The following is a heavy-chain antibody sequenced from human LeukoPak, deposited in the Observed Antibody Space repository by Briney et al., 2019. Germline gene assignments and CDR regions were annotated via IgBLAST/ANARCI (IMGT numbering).Heavy chain of an antibody. Sequence: GGSLRLSCTASGFSFSRYSMNWVRQAPGKGLEWVSYISSTGSVIYYADSVKGRFTISRDNAKNSLYLQMNSLRVEDTAVYYCARNLPAADYWGQGTLVTVSS. J-gene: IGHJ4*02. CDR1: GFSFSRYS. V-gene: IGHV3-48*04. CDR2: ISSTGSVI. CDR3: ARNLPAADY. D-gene: IGHD2-2*01.